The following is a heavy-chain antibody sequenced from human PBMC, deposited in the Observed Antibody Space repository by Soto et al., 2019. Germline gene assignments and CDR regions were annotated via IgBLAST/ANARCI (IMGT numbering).Heavy chain of an antibody. V-gene: IGHV1-2*02. CDR2: INPNSGGT. Sequence: ASVKVSCKASGYTFTGYYMHWVRQAPGQGLEWMGWINPNSGGTNYAQKFQGRVTMTRDTSISTAYMELSRLRSDDTAVYYCARAGAYGDYSSDYYGMDVWGQGTTVTV. D-gene: IGHD4-17*01. CDR1: GYTFTGYY. CDR3: ARAGAYGDYSSDYYGMDV. J-gene: IGHJ6*02.